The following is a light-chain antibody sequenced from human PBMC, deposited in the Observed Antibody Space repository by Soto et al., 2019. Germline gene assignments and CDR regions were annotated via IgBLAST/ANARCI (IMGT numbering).Light chain of an antibody. V-gene: IGLV3-1*01. CDR2: QDS. CDR1: KLGDKY. CDR3: QAWDSSTYV. Sequence: SYELTQPPSVSVSPGQTASITCSGDKLGDKYSCWYQQKPCQSPVLVTYQDSKRPSGFPERFSGSNSGNTATLTISGTQAMDEADYYCQAWDSSTYVFGTGTKVTVL. J-gene: IGLJ1*01.